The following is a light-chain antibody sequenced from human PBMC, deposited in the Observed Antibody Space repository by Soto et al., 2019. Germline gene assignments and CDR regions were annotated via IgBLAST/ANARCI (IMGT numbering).Light chain of an antibody. CDR1: QSVSSN. Sequence: EIVMTQSPATLSVSPGERATLSCRASQSVSSNLAWYQQKPGQAPRLLIYAASTRATGIPARFSGSGSGTEFTLTISSLQPEDIATYYCQQYDKLPLTFGGGTEVEIK. V-gene: IGKV3-15*01. CDR3: QQYDKLPLT. J-gene: IGKJ4*01. CDR2: AAS.